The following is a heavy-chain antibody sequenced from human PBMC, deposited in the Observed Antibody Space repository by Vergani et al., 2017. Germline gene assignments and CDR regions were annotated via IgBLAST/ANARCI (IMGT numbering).Heavy chain of an antibody. CDR1: GFTFDDYA. D-gene: IGHD4-17*01. CDR3: ARGMTTETTDLDGFDI. J-gene: IGHJ3*02. Sequence: EVQLVESGGGLVQPGRSLRLSCAASGFTFDDYAMHWVRQAPGKGLVWVSRVNPEGTNTPYADSVKGRFTISRDNAKNMMYLQLNSLRDEDKAVYYCARGMTTETTDLDGFDIWGQGTMVSVSS. CDR2: VNPEGTNT. V-gene: IGHV3-74*02.